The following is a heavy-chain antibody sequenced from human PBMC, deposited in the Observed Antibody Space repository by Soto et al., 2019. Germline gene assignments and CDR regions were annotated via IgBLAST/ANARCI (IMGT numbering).Heavy chain of an antibody. V-gene: IGHV1-3*01. CDR2: INPDNGNT. CDR1: EYTFTRYT. J-gene: IGHJ5*02. Sequence: ASVKVSCKASEYTFTRYTMNWVRQAPGQRLEWMGWINPDNGNTKSSQKFQEIVIITRDTSASTAYMDLSSLRSEDTAVYYCARGIATGQLYPWGQGTLVTVYS. CDR3: ARGIATGQLYP. D-gene: IGHD6-13*01.